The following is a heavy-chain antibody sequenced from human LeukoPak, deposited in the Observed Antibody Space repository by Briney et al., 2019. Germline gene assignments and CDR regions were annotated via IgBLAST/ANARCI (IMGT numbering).Heavy chain of an antibody. CDR3: ARGAFYDSSGPTFDY. CDR2: ISYDGSNK. Sequence: GGSLRLSCAASGFTFSLYAMHWVRQAPGKGLEWVAVISYDGSNKYYADSVKGRFTISRDNSKNTLYLQMNSLRAEDTAVYYCARGAFYDSSGPTFDYWGQGTLVTVSS. CDR1: GFTFSLYA. J-gene: IGHJ4*02. V-gene: IGHV3-30-3*01. D-gene: IGHD3-22*01.